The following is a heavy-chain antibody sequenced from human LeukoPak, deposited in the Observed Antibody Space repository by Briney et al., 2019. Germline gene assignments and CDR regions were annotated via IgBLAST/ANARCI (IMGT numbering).Heavy chain of an antibody. CDR2: ISYDGTEK. CDR1: GLSFSSYA. Sequence: GRSLRLSCAASGLSFSSYAMHWVRQAPGKGLEWVAVISYDGTEKYYGDSVKGRFTISRDNSKNTLYLQMNSLRAEDTALYYCARDGHGVPLDYWGQGTLVTVSP. J-gene: IGHJ4*02. CDR3: ARDGHGVPLDY. D-gene: IGHD4-17*01. V-gene: IGHV3-30-3*01.